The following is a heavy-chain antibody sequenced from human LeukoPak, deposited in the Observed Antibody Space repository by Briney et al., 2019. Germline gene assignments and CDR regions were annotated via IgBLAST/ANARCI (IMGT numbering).Heavy chain of an antibody. CDR3: ASHYYDRSGYY. V-gene: IGHV3-74*01. CDR1: GFTFSSYW. Sequence: GGSLRLSCAGSGFTFSSYWMHWVRQAPAKGMVWVSSINSDGSSTSYADAVKGRFTISRDNAKNTVYLQMKSLRAEETAVYYCASHYYDRSGYYWGQGTLVTVSS. J-gene: IGHJ4*02. D-gene: IGHD3-22*01. CDR2: INSDGSST.